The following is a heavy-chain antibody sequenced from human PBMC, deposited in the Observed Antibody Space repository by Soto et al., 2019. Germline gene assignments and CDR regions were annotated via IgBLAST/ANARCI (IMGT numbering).Heavy chain of an antibody. Sequence: QVQLVQSGAEVKKPGSSVKVSCKASGGTFSSYAISWVRQAPGQGLEWMGGIIPIFGTANYAQKFQGRVTITADESTSTAYMELSSLRSEDTAVYYCARAPLLIGRLQSIWYFDLWGRGTLVTVSS. CDR3: ARAPLLIGRLQSIWYFDL. D-gene: IGHD3-16*02. J-gene: IGHJ2*01. CDR2: IIPIFGTA. V-gene: IGHV1-69*01. CDR1: GGTFSSYA.